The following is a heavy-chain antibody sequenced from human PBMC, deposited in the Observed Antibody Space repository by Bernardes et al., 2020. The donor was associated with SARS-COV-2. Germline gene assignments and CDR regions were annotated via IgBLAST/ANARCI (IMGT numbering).Heavy chain of an antibody. CDR2: ISGSGGST. CDR1: GFTFSSYA. CDR3: AKDSGPVVVIPLFDY. Sequence: GGSLRLSCAASGFTFSSYAMSWVRQAPGKGLEWVSAISGSGGSTYYADSVKGRFTISRDNSKNTLYLQMNSLRAEDTAVYYCAKDSGPVVVIPLFDYWGQGTLVTVSS. J-gene: IGHJ4*02. D-gene: IGHD2-21*01. V-gene: IGHV3-23*01.